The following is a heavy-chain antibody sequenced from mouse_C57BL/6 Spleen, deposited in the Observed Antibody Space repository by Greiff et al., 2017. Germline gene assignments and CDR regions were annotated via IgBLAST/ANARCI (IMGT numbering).Heavy chain of an antibody. CDR1: GFSFNTYA. Sequence: EVKLMESGGGLVQPKGSLKLSCAASGFSFNTYAMNWVRQAPGKGLEWVARIRSKSNNYATYYADSVKDRFTISRDDSESMLYLQMNNLKTEDTAMYYCVRQKDAMDYWGQGTSVTVSS. J-gene: IGHJ4*01. V-gene: IGHV10-1*01. CDR3: VRQKDAMDY. CDR2: IRSKSNNYAT.